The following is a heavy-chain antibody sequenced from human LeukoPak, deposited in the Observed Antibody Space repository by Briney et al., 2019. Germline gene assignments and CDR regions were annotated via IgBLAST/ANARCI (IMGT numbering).Heavy chain of an antibody. CDR1: GFTFNNYA. Sequence: QTGGSLRLSCAASGFTFNNYAMSWVRQPPGKGLEWVSTIYIAGYTYYADSVKGRFTISRDNSKNTLYLQMNSLRAEDTAVYYCARSSHSHYYDTSFDYWGQGTLVTVSS. J-gene: IGHJ4*02. CDR3: ARSSHSHYYDTSFDY. D-gene: IGHD3-22*01. V-gene: IGHV3-23*05. CDR2: IYIAGYT.